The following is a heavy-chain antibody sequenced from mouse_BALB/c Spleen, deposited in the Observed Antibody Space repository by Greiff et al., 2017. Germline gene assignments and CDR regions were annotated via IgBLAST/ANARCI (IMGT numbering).Heavy chain of an antibody. V-gene: IGHV3-2*02. D-gene: IGHD2-4*01. Sequence: EVKLLESGPGLVKPSQSLSLTCTVTGYSITSDYAWNWIRQFPGNKLEWMGYISYSGSTSYNPSLKSRISITRDTSKNQFFLQLNSVTTEDTATYYCARSYYDYDRFDYWGQGTTLTVSS. CDR2: ISYSGST. CDR3: ARSYYDYDRFDY. CDR1: GYSITSDYA. J-gene: IGHJ2*01.